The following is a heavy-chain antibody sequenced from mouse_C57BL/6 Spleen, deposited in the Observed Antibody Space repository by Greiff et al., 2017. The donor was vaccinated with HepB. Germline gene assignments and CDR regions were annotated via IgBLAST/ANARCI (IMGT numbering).Heavy chain of an antibody. Sequence: ESGPGLVKPSQSLSLTRSVTGYSITSGYYWNWIRQFPGNKLEWMGYISYDGSNNYNPSLKNRISITRDTSKNQFFLKLNSVTTEDTATYYCARGGSGLDYWGQGTTLTVSS. CDR2: ISYDGSN. CDR3: ARGGSGLDY. V-gene: IGHV3-6*01. D-gene: IGHD3-1*01. CDR1: GYSITSGYY. J-gene: IGHJ2*01.